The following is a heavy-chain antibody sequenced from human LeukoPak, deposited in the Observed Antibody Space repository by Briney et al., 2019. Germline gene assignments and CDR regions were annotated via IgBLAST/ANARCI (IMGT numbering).Heavy chain of an antibody. D-gene: IGHD1-26*01. CDR3: ASSIVGATYSDY. V-gene: IGHV3-23*01. J-gene: IGHJ4*02. CDR1: GFTFSSYA. CDR2: ISGSGGST. Sequence: PGGSLRLSCAASGFTFSSYAMSWVRQAPGKGLEWVSAISGSGGSTYYADSVKGRFTISRDNSKNTLYLQMNSLRAEDTAVYYCASSIVGATYSDYWGQGTLVTVSS.